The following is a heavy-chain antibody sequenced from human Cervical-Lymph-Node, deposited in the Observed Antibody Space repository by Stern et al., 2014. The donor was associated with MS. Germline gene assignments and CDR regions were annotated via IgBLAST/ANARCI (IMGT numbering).Heavy chain of an antibody. V-gene: IGHV1-2*02. J-gene: IGHJ4*02. CDR1: GYIFTGHY. Sequence: VQLVESGAEVTQPGASLKVSCRPSGYIFTGHYIHWVRQAPGQGLEWMGWINPYTGASNYAQNFQGSVTMTRDTCVTTVYLDFSNLKSDDSALYFCARDRASAWYALDFWGQGTLVTVSS. D-gene: IGHD6-19*01. CDR2: INPYTGAS. CDR3: ARDRASAWYALDF.